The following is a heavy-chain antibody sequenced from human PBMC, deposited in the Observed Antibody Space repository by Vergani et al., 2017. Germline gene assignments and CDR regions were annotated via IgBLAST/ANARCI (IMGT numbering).Heavy chain of an antibody. V-gene: IGHV3-23*01. J-gene: IGHJ4*02. D-gene: IGHD3-3*01. CDR2: ISGSGGST. CDR3: ARNRFLEWLNFDY. CDR1: GFTFSSYA. Sequence: EVQLLESGGGLVQPGGSLRLSCAASGFTFSSYAMSWVRQAPGKGLEWVSAISGSGGSTYYADSVKGRFTISRDNSKNTLYLQMNSLRAEDTAVYYCARNRFLEWLNFDYWGQGTLVTVSS.